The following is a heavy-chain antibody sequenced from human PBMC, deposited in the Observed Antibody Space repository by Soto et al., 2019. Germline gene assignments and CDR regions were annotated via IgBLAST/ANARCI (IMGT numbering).Heavy chain of an antibody. CDR3: ARDNYYDSSGSPTNYFDY. J-gene: IGHJ4*02. D-gene: IGHD3-22*01. CDR1: GYTFTGYY. Sequence: GASVKVSCKASGYTFTGYYMHWVRQAPGQRLERTGWINPNSGGTNYAQKFQGWVTMTRDTSISTAYMELSRLRSDDTAVYYCARDNYYDSSGSPTNYFDYWGQGTLVTVSS. V-gene: IGHV1-2*04. CDR2: INPNSGGT.